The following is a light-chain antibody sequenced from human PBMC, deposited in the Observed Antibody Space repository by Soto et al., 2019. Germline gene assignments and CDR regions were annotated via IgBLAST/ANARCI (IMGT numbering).Light chain of an antibody. CDR3: QQYDKWPLT. V-gene: IGKV3-15*01. CDR2: GAS. J-gene: IGKJ4*01. Sequence: EIVMTQSPATLSVSPGERATLSCRASQSVSIHLAWYQRKPGQAPRLLIYGASTRATDIPARFSGSGSGTEFSLTISSLQSEDFAVYSCQQYDKWPLTFGGGTNVEIK. CDR1: QSVSIH.